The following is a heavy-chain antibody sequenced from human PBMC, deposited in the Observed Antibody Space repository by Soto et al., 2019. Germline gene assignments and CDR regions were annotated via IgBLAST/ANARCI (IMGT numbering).Heavy chain of an antibody. CDR2: ISPYNGNT. Sequence: HVQLVQSGAEVKKPGASLKVSCKASGYTFISYGVSCVRQAPVQGLEWLGWISPYNGNTNYAQKFQGRITMTTDTSTSTVYMDLRSLRTDDTAVYYCARDQTKWLTDAFDIWGQGTMVVVSS. CDR1: GYTFISYG. CDR3: ARDQTKWLTDAFDI. D-gene: IGHD5-12*01. V-gene: IGHV1-18*01. J-gene: IGHJ3*02.